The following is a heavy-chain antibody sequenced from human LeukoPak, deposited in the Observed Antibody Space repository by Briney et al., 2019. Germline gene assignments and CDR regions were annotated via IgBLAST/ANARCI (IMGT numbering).Heavy chain of an antibody. CDR3: AKVEGVAAARPVGY. J-gene: IGHJ4*02. Sequence: GGSLRLSCAASGFTFSSYAMSWVRQAPGKGLEWVSAISGSSGSTYYADSVKGRFTTSRDNSKNTLYLQMNSLRAEDTAVYYCAKVEGVAAARPVGYWGQGTLVTVSS. CDR1: GFTFSSYA. D-gene: IGHD6-6*01. CDR2: ISGSSGST. V-gene: IGHV3-23*01.